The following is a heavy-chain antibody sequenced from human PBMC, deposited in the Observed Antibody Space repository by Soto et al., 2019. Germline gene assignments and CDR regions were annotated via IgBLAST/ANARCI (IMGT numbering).Heavy chain of an antibody. CDR2: IYSGGST. Sequence: GGSLRLSCAASGFTVSSNYMSWVRQAPGKGLEWVSVIYSGGSTYYADSVKGRFTISRDNSKNTLYLQMNSLRAEDTAVYYCAREDVGYYYDASGTDYWGQGTLVTVSS. CDR1: GFTVSSNY. D-gene: IGHD3-22*01. J-gene: IGHJ4*02. CDR3: AREDVGYYYDASGTDY. V-gene: IGHV3-66*01.